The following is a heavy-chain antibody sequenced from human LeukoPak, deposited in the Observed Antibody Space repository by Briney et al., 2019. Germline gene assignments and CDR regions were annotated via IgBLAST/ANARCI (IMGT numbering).Heavy chain of an antibody. D-gene: IGHD3-22*01. CDR1: GFSFSSYA. V-gene: IGHV3-23*01. J-gene: IGHJ6*03. Sequence: GGSLRLSCAASGFSFSSYAMSWVRQAPGEGLEWVSAISGSGGSTYYADSVKGRFTISRDNSKNTLYLQMNSLRAEDTAVYYCAKDYYYDSSGHYRGSLYYYYMDVWGKGTTVTVSS. CDR2: ISGSGGST. CDR3: AKDYYYDSSGHYRGSLYYYYMDV.